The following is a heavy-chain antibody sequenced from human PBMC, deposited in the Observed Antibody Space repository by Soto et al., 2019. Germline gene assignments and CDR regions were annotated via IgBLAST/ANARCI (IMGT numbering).Heavy chain of an antibody. CDR3: ARDKITGLFDY. V-gene: IGHV4-39*02. Sequence: SETLSLTCTVSGGSLSSSSYYWGWIRQPPGKGLEWIGSIYYSGSTYYNPSLKSRVTISVDTSKNQFSLKLSSVTAADTAVYYCARDKITGLFDYWRQGTLVTVSS. CDR1: GGSLSSSSYY. CDR2: IYYSGST. D-gene: IGHD2-8*02. J-gene: IGHJ4*02.